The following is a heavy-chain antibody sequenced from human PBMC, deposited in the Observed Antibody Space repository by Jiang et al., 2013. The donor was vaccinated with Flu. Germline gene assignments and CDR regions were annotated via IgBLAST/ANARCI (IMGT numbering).Heavy chain of an antibody. V-gene: IGHV3-49*03. CDR3: ARAGELWEPSLGFDY. Sequence: VQLVESGGGLVQPGRSLRLSCTASGFTFGDYAMSWFRQAPGKGLEWLGFIRRKAYGGTTEYAASLKGRFTISRDDSKSIAYLQMNSLKTEDTAVYYCARAGELWEPSLGFDYWGQGTLVTVSS. CDR2: IRRKAYGGTT. J-gene: IGHJ4*02. D-gene: IGHD1-26*01. CDR1: GFTFGDYA.